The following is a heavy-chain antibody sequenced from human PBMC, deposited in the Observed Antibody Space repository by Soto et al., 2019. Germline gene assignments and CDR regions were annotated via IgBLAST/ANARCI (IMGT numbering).Heavy chain of an antibody. V-gene: IGHV1-8*01. J-gene: IGHJ3*02. CDR3: ARGKYSGGWYAFDI. D-gene: IGHD6-19*01. CDR2: MNPNSGNT. CDR1: GYTFTRND. Sequence: QVQLVQSGAEVKKPGASVKVSCKASGYTFTRNDINWVRQATGQGLEWMGWMNPNSGNTGYAQKFQGRVILTKNTSISTAYMELSSLRSEDTAVYYCARGKYSGGWYAFDIWAQGTMVTFSS.